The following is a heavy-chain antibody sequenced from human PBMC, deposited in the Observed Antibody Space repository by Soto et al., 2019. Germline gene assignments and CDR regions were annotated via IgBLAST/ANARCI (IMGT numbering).Heavy chain of an antibody. CDR3: VRGDNWNDEASDY. Sequence: PGGSLRLSCAASGFTFSSYGMHWVRQAPGKELGWVTVISYDGSNTHYTDSVKGRFTISRDNSKNTVYLQMNSLRAEDTAVYYCVRGDNWNDEASDYWGQGTLVTVSS. J-gene: IGHJ4*02. CDR1: GFTFSSYG. V-gene: IGHV3-30*03. CDR2: ISYDGSNT. D-gene: IGHD1-1*01.